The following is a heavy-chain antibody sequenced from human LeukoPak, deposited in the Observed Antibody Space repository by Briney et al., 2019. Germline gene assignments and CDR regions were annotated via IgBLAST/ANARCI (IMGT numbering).Heavy chain of an antibody. CDR1: GYSISSDYY. V-gene: IGHV4-38-2*02. CDR3: ARSWFSTGPADY. D-gene: IGHD6-13*01. J-gene: IGHJ4*02. Sequence: SETLSLTCSVSGYSISSDYYWGWIRQPPGKGLEWIGSIFHSGSTYYNPSLKSRVTISVDTSKNQFSLKLTSVTAADTAVYYCARSWFSTGPADYWGQGTLVTVSS. CDR2: IFHSGST.